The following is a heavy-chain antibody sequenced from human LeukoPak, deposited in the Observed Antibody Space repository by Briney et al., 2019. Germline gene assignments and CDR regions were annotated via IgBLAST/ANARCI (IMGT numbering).Heavy chain of an antibody. Sequence: PGGSLRLSCAASGFTFSSYGMNWVRQAPGKGLEWVSSISSSSTYIYYADSVKGRFTISRDNSRNTLYLQMNSLRSEDTAAYYCAKGLGRPNWFDPWGQGTLVTVSS. D-gene: IGHD3-16*01. CDR3: AKGLGRPNWFDP. CDR2: ISSSSTYI. V-gene: IGHV3-21*04. CDR1: GFTFSSYG. J-gene: IGHJ5*02.